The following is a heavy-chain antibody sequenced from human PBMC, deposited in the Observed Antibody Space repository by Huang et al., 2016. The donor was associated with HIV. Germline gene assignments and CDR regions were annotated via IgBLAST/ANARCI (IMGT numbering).Heavy chain of an antibody. CDR1: GYTFFSYN. D-gene: IGHD3-22*01. CDR2: VSTYDGNT. CDR3: ARGGGGGGANYYDSSGYFLDL. J-gene: IGHJ4*02. V-gene: IGHV1-18*04. Sequence: QVQLLQSASELKKPGASVKVSCKASGYTFFSYNINWVRQAPGQGPEWMGWVSTYDGNTNKEQKVQGRVTMTADRTTSTAYMELRRLRTDDTAVYYCARGGGGGGANYYDSSGYFLDLWGQGTLVTVSS.